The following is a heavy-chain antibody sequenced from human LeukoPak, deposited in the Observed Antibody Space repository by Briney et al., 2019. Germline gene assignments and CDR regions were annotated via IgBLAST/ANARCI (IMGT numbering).Heavy chain of an antibody. J-gene: IGHJ3*02. D-gene: IGHD6-13*01. Sequence: GESLKISCKGSGYSFNTYWIGWVRQMPGKGLEWMGIIYPGDSDTRYSPSFQGQVTISADKSISTAYLQWSSLKASDTAMYYCARRSIRIAAAGHAFDIWGQGTMVTVSS. CDR2: IYPGDSDT. V-gene: IGHV5-51*01. CDR3: ARRSIRIAAAGHAFDI. CDR1: GYSFNTYW.